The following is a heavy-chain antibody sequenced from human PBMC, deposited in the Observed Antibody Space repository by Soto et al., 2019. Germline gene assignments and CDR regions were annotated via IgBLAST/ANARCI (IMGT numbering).Heavy chain of an antibody. CDR3: ARDDKPPGNPYYYSGMDV. Sequence: NPSETLSLTCTVSGGSISSYYWSWIRQPAGKGLEWIGRIYTSGSTNYNPSLKSRVTMSVDTSKNQFSLKLSSVTAADTAVYYCARDDKPPGNPYYYSGMDVWGQGTTVTVSS. V-gene: IGHV4-4*07. CDR2: IYTSGST. J-gene: IGHJ6*02. CDR1: GGSISSYY.